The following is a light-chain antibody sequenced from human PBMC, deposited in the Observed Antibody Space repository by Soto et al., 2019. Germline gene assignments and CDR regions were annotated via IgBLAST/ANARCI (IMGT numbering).Light chain of an antibody. CDR1: QSVLYSSNNKNY. Sequence: DIVMTQSPDSLAVSLGERATINCKSSQSVLYSSNNKNYLAWYQQKPGQPPKLLIYWASTRESGVPDRFSGSGSGTNFTLTISTLQAEDVGVCFCQQSYSTSRTFGQGTKVEIK. J-gene: IGKJ1*01. CDR2: WAS. V-gene: IGKV4-1*01. CDR3: QQSYSTSRT.